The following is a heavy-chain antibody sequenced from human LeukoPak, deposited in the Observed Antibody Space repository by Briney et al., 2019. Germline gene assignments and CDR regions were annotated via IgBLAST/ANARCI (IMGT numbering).Heavy chain of an antibody. CDR3: ARSLKLNYDILTGYSDS. D-gene: IGHD3-9*01. CDR1: GGSISSYY. J-gene: IGHJ4*02. V-gene: IGHV4-59*08. CDR2: IYYSGST. Sequence: SETLSLTCTVSGGSISSYYWSWIRQPPGKGLEWIGYIYYSGSTNYNPSLKSRVTISVDTSKNQFSLKLSSVTAADTAVYYCARSLKLNYDILTGYSDSWGQGTLVTVSS.